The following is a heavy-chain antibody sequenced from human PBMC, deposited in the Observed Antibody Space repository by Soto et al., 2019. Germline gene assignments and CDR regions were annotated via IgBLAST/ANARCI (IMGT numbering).Heavy chain of an antibody. Sequence: ASVKVSCKASGGIFGNSAISWVRQAPGQGLEWMGGIIPSFATGNSAPEFQGRLTITADKSTTTAYMELSSLRSEDTAVYYCARSYYGSGSYWFYGMDVWGQGTTVTVSS. D-gene: IGHD3-10*01. V-gene: IGHV1-69*06. CDR1: GGIFGNSA. CDR2: IIPSFATG. CDR3: ARSYYGSGSYWFYGMDV. J-gene: IGHJ6*02.